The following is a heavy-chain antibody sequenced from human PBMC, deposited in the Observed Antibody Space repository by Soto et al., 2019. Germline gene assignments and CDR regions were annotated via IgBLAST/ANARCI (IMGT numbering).Heavy chain of an antibody. J-gene: IGHJ6*02. V-gene: IGHV4-30-2*01. CDR1: GGSTSNAGYS. CDR2: IYQSGST. CDR3: ARVTRDSSGYPCRGYYGMDV. D-gene: IGHD3-22*01. Sequence: TLSLSCPVPGGSTSNAGYSCNWILQPPWKGREWIGYIYQSGSTYYNPSVKSRVTISVDRSKNQFSLKLSSVTAADTAVYYCARVTRDSSGYPCRGYYGMDVWGQGTTVTVSS.